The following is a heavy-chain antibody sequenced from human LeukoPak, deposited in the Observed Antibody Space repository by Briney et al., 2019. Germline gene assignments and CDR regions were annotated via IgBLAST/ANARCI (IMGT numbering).Heavy chain of an antibody. J-gene: IGHJ4*02. Sequence: ASVKVSCKASGYTFINYGISWVRQAPGQGLEWMGWISPYNGNTKYLQKFQGRVTMTTDTSTSTAYMEVRSLRSDDTAVYYCARVRDYSGSFDYWGQGTLVTVSS. CDR3: ARVRDYSGSFDY. D-gene: IGHD4-23*01. CDR2: ISPYNGNT. V-gene: IGHV1-18*01. CDR1: GYTFINYG.